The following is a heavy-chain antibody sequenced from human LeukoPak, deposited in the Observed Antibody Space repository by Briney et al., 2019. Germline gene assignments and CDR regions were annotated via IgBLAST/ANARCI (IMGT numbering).Heavy chain of an antibody. CDR1: GFTFSSYG. CDR3: AKQSGSYYEYFDY. V-gene: IGHV3-30*18. J-gene: IGHJ4*02. Sequence: GGSLRLSCAASGFTFSSYGMHWVRQAPGKGLEWVAVISYDGSNKYYADSVKGRFTISRDNSKNTLYLQMNSLRAEDTAVYYCAKQSGSYYEYFDYWGQGTLVTVSS. D-gene: IGHD1-26*01. CDR2: ISYDGSNK.